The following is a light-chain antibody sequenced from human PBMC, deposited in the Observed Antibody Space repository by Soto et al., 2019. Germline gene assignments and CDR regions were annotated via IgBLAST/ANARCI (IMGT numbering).Light chain of an antibody. CDR2: GAS. J-gene: IGKJ1*01. CDR3: LQDYNSPRT. Sequence: AIQMTQSPSSLSASVGDRVTITCRAIQASRNDLGWYQQKPGKAPTLLIYGASNLHRGDPSRFSGSGSGTDFTLTISSRQPEDFVAYDCLQDYNSPRTFGQGTKG. V-gene: IGKV1-6*01. CDR1: QASRND.